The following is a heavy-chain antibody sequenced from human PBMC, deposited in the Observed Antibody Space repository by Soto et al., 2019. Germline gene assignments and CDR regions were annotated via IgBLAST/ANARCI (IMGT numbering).Heavy chain of an antibody. V-gene: IGHV1-2*02. CDR1: GYAFSAYY. CDR3: ARRDGARSNVFRSAFPLDF. D-gene: IGHD3-3*01. J-gene: IGHJ4*01. CDR2: VNPHTGDS. Sequence: QVQLVQSGAEVKRPGASVKVSCQASGYAFSAYYIHWVRQAPGQGLEWMGWVNPHTGDSKYTEIFKGRVTLTSDTSTNTSYMDLTSLTSADTAVYYCARRDGARSNVFRSAFPLDFWGQGTLVAVSS.